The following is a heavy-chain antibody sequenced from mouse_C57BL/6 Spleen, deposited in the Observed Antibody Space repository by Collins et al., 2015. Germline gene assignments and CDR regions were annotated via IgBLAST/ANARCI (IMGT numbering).Heavy chain of an antibody. CDR2: INYDGSST. Sequence: EVKLVESEGGLVQPGSSMKLSCTASGFTFSDYYVAWVRQVPEKGLEWVANINYDGSSTYYLDSLKSRFIISRDNAKNILYLQMSSLKSEDTATYYCARVYYSNPWYFDVWGTGTTVTVSS. V-gene: IGHV5-16*01. CDR3: ARVYYSNPWYFDV. D-gene: IGHD2-5*01. CDR1: GFTFSDYY. J-gene: IGHJ1*03.